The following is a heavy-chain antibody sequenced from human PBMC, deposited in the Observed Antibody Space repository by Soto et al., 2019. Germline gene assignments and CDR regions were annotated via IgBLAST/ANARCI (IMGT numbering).Heavy chain of an antibody. Sequence: EMQLLESGGGLVQPGGSLRLSCAASGFSFSSYDMTWVRQAPGQGLEWVSSLSVTGGGPYYADSVRGRFTMSRDNSKNTLALEMSGLRADDSAVYYCAKGRETTTSAKFCFDNWGQGTLVTVSS. CDR1: GFSFSSYD. CDR2: LSVTGGGP. CDR3: AKGRETTTSAKFCFDN. V-gene: IGHV3-23*01. D-gene: IGHD1-26*01. J-gene: IGHJ4*02.